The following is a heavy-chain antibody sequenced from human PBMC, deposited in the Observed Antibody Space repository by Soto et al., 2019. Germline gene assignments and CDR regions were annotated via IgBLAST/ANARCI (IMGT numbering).Heavy chain of an antibody. J-gene: IGHJ4*02. Sequence: SVKVSCKASGGTFSSYAISWVRQAPGQGLEWMGGIIPIFGTANYAQKFQGRVTITADESTSTAYMELSSLRSEDTAVYYCASTSIAARPEKLPYYFDYWGQGTLVTVSS. V-gene: IGHV1-69*13. CDR1: GGTFSSYA. D-gene: IGHD6-6*01. CDR3: ASTSIAARPEKLPYYFDY. CDR2: IIPIFGTA.